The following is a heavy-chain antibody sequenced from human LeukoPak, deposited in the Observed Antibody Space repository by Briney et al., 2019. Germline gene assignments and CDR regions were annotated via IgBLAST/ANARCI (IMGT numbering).Heavy chain of an antibody. CDR1: GFTFGSYG. D-gene: IGHD3-10*01. J-gene: IGHJ4*02. CDR3: AKIPKVLQTFDY. V-gene: IGHV3-30*02. CDR2: IRSDGSNK. Sequence: GGSLRLSCAASGFTFGSYGMHWVRQAPGKGLEWVTFIRSDGSNKYYADSVKGRFTISRDNSKNTLYLQMNTLADDTAVYYCAKIPKVLQTFDYWGQGTLVTVSS.